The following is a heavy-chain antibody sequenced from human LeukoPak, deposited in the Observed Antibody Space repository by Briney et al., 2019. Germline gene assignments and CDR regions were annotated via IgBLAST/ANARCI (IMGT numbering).Heavy chain of an antibody. CDR3: AKGRALEVVAAFNY. D-gene: IGHD2-15*01. Sequence: GGSLRLSCAGSVFTFSNYAMSWVRQAPGRGLEWVSTISGSGANTYYADSVKGRFTISRDNSKNTLYLQMNSLRADDTAIYYCAKGRALEVVAAFNYWGQGTVVTASS. CDR1: VFTFSNYA. V-gene: IGHV3-23*01. J-gene: IGHJ4*02. CDR2: ISGSGANT.